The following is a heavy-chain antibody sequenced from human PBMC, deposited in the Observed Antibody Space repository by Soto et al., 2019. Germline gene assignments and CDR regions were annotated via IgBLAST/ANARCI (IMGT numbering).Heavy chain of an antibody. V-gene: IGHV1-69*13. D-gene: IGHD5-12*01. CDR2: IIPIFGTA. J-gene: IGHJ4*02. CDR1: GGTFSSYA. Sequence: ASVKVSCKASGGTFSSYASSWVRQAPGQGLEWMGGIIPIFGTANYAQKFQGRVTITADESTSTAYMELSSLRSEDTAVYYCATMVEMATITTTYFDYWGQGTLVTVSS. CDR3: ATMVEMATITTTYFDY.